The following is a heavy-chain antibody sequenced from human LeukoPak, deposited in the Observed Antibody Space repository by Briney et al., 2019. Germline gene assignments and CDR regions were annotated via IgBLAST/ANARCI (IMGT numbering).Heavy chain of an antibody. CDR3: ATGVWVPAAPKGEFDY. D-gene: IGHD2-2*01. CDR2: ISGSGGST. V-gene: IGHV3-23*01. Sequence: GGSLRLSCAASGFTFSSYAMSWVRQAPGKGLEWVSAISGSGGSTYYADSVKGRFTISRDNSKNTLYLQMNSLRAEDTAVYYCATGVWVPAAPKGEFDYWGQGTLVTVSS. CDR1: GFTFSSYA. J-gene: IGHJ4*02.